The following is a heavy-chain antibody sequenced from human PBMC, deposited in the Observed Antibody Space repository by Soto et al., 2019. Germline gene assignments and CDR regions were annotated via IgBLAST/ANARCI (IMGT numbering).Heavy chain of an antibody. CDR3: AKWADSSSGPPGIDY. Sequence: QVQLVQSGAEVKKPGASVKVSCKASGYTFTHYGFSWVRQAPGQGLEWMGWISAYNGNTNYAQNLQDRVTMTTDTSTSTAYMELRSLRSDDTAVYYCAKWADSSSGPPGIDYWGQGTLVTVSS. J-gene: IGHJ4*02. CDR2: ISAYNGNT. V-gene: IGHV1-18*01. CDR1: GYTFTHYG. D-gene: IGHD6-13*01.